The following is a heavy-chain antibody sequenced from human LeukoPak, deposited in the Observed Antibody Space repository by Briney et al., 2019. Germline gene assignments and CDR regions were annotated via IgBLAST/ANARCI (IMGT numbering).Heavy chain of an antibody. J-gene: IGHJ4*02. CDR1: KFTFSGYS. CDR2: MTSSGSII. D-gene: IGHD4-17*01. V-gene: IGHV3-48*02. CDR3: ARDRDSGDYTAAPGDY. Sequence: PGGSLRLSCAASKFTFSGYSMFWVRQAPGKGLEWVSYMTSSGSIIKYADSVKGRFTISRDNAKNSLYLQMNSLRDEDTAVYYCARDRDSGDYTAAPGDYWGQGTLVTVSS.